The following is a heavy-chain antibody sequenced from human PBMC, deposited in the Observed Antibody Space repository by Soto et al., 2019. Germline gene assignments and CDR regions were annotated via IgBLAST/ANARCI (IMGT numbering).Heavy chain of an antibody. D-gene: IGHD3-22*01. CDR3: AKAFYFDRSSMEAFDY. Sequence: QVQLVESGGGVVQPGRSLRLSCAASGFTFSNYAMHWVRQAPGKGLEWVAVISFDGGLKYYADSMKGRFTISRDNSKNTLYLEMNNLRAEDTAVFYCAKAFYFDRSSMEAFDYWGQGSLVTVSS. J-gene: IGHJ4*02. V-gene: IGHV3-30-3*01. CDR2: ISFDGGLK. CDR1: GFTFSNYA.